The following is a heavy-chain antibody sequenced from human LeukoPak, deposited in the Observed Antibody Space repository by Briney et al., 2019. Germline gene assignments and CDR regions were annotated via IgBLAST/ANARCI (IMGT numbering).Heavy chain of an antibody. V-gene: IGHV3-48*03. D-gene: IGHD3-22*01. CDR3: TTLGYHLDS. J-gene: IGHJ4*02. CDR1: GFTFSSYE. CDR2: FAGSDTTK. Sequence: KSGGSLRLSCEASGFTFSSYEMNWVRQAPGKGLEWVAYFAGSDTTKYYADSVKGRFTISRDNAKNSLYLQMNSLRAEDTALYYCTTLGYHLDSWGQGTLVAVSS.